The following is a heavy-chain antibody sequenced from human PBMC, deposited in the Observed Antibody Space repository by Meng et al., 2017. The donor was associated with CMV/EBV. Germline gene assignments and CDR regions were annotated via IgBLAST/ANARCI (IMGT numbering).Heavy chain of an antibody. D-gene: IGHD2-15*01. CDR3: ARAHLGDWFDP. J-gene: IGHJ5*02. V-gene: IGHV1-18*01. Sequence: FKASGYTFTNYVISWVRQAPGQGLEWMGWISAYNESTNYAQKLQGRVTMTTDTFTTTAYMELRSLRSDDTAVYYCARAHLGDWFDPWGQGTLVTVSS. CDR2: ISAYNEST. CDR1: GYTFTNYV.